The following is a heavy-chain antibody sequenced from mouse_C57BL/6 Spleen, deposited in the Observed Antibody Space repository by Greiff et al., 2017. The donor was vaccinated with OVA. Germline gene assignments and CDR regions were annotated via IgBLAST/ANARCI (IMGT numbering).Heavy chain of an antibody. D-gene: IGHD1-1*01. CDR1: GYTFTDYY. Sequence: QVQLQQSGAELVRPGASVKLSCKASGYTFTDYYINWVKQRPGQGLEWIAMIYPGSGNTYYNEKFKGKATLTAEKSSSTAYMQLSSLTSEDSAVYFCARGDYGSSSWFAYWGQGTLVTVSA. V-gene: IGHV1-76*01. CDR2: IYPGSGNT. J-gene: IGHJ3*01. CDR3: ARGDYGSSSWFAY.